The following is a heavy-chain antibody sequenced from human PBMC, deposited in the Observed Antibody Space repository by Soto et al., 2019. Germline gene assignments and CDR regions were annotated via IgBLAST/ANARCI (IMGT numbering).Heavy chain of an antibody. J-gene: IGHJ3*02. V-gene: IGHV3-23*01. Sequence: DVQLLESGGGLVQPGGSLRLSCAASGFTFSNYAMSWVRQAPGRGLEWVSALSGGGGSTYYADSVKGRFTISRDNSKNTLYLQMNSLRAEDTAVYYCAKGREVATIHDAFDIWGQGTMVTVSS. CDR1: GFTFSNYA. CDR3: AKGREVATIHDAFDI. D-gene: IGHD5-12*01. CDR2: LSGGGGST.